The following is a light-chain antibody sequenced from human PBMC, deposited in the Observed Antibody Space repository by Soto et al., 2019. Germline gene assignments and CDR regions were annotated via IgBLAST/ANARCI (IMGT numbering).Light chain of an antibody. CDR2: TNT. J-gene: IGLJ1*01. Sequence: QSALTQPPSASGTPGQRVTISGSGSSSNVGGNPVNWYQHVPTTAPKLLIYTNTQRPSGVPDRFSGSKSGTSASLAISGIQSEDEADYYCASWDDSLNGPVFGTGTKVTVL. V-gene: IGLV1-44*01. CDR3: ASWDDSLNGPV. CDR1: SSNVGGNP.